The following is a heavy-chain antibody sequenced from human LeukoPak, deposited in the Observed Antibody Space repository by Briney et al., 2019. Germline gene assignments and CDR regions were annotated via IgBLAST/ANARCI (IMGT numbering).Heavy chain of an antibody. V-gene: IGHV4-34*01. CDR3: ARGRGDCSGGSCYFGY. CDR2: NNHSGST. CDR1: GGSFSGYY. Sequence: SETLSLTCAVYGGSFSGYYWSWIRQPPAKGLEWIGENNHSGSTNYNPSLKSRVTISVDTSKNQFSLKLSSVTAADTAVYYCARGRGDCSGGSCYFGYWGQGTLVTVSS. D-gene: IGHD2-15*01. J-gene: IGHJ4*02.